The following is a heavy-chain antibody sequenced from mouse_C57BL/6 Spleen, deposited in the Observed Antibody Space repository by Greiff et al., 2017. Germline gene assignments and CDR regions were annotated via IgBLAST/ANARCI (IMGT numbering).Heavy chain of an antibody. V-gene: IGHV1-81*01. J-gene: IGHJ4*01. CDR3: TRFLNWEGYAMDY. CDR2: IYPRSGNT. CDR1: GYTFTSYG. D-gene: IGHD4-1*01. Sequence: VQLLESGAELARPGASVKLSCKASGYTFTSYGISWVKQRTGQGLEWIGEIYPRSGNTYYNEKFKGKATLTADKSSSTAYIELRSLTSEDSAVYFCTRFLNWEGYAMDYWGQGTSVTVSS.